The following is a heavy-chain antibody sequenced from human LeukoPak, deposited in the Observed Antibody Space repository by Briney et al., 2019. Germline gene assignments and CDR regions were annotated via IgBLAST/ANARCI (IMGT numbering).Heavy chain of an antibody. D-gene: IGHD2-2*01. V-gene: IGHV1-2*06. CDR2: INPNSGGT. J-gene: IGHJ4*02. CDR1: GYTFTGYY. Sequence: ASVKVSCKASGYTFTGYYMHWVRQAPGQGLEWMGRINPNSGGTNYAQKFQGRVTMTRDTSISTAYMELSRLRSDDTAVYYCARDNAIIPAEIADYWGQGTQVTVSS. CDR3: ARDNAIIPAEIADY.